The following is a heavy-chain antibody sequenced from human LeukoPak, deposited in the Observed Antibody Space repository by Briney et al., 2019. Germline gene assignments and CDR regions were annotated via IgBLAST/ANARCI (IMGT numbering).Heavy chain of an antibody. CDR1: GFTFSSYA. CDR3: ARDQVLGAPAAIRGYYYYYGMDV. V-gene: IGHV3-23*01. Sequence: GGSLRLSCAASGFTFSSYAMSWVRQAPGKGLEWVSAISGSGGSTYYVDSVKGRFTISRDNSKNTLYLQMNSLRAEDTAVYYCARDQVLGAPAAIRGYYYYYGMDVWGQGTTVTVSS. CDR2: ISGSGGST. D-gene: IGHD2-2*02. J-gene: IGHJ6*02.